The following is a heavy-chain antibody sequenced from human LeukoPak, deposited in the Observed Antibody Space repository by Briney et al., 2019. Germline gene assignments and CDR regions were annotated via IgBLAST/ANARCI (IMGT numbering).Heavy chain of an antibody. CDR1: GFTFSSYS. D-gene: IGHD4-17*01. CDR3: ARVDTVTTSAFDI. Sequence: GGSLRLSCAASGFTFSSYSMNWVRQAPGKGLEWVSSISSGSSYIYYADSVKGRFTISRDNAKNSLYLQMNSLRAEDTAVYYCARVDTVTTSAFDIWGQGTMVTVSS. CDR2: ISSGSSYI. V-gene: IGHV3-21*01. J-gene: IGHJ3*02.